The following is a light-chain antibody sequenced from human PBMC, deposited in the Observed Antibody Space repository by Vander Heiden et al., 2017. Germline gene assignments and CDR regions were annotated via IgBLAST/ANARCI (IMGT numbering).Light chain of an antibody. CDR3: QRRYSTPRT. Sequence: IQMTQSPSSLSASVGDRVTITCRARQCISSYLHWDQQKPRKAPKLRIFAASRLQSGVPSRVRCSGSGTEFTLSISSLQPEDVATYFCQRRYSTPRTFGQGTKVEIK. CDR2: AAS. CDR1: QCISSY. J-gene: IGKJ1*01. V-gene: IGKV1-39*01.